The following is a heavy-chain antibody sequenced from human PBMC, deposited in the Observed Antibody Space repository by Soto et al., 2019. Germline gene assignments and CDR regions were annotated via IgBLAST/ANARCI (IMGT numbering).Heavy chain of an antibody. CDR3: ARDRSGTGLDI. J-gene: IGHJ6*02. Sequence: QLQLHESGPGLVKPSETLSLTCNVSGDSIGRFYWSWIRQSAGKGLEWIGRVYSTGGVTYNPALKGRGTIALDRANNHVALEMNSVTAADTAVYFCARDRSGTGLDIWGRGTRVSVSS. CDR2: VYSTGGV. D-gene: IGHD1-26*01. CDR1: GDSIGRFY. V-gene: IGHV4-4*07.